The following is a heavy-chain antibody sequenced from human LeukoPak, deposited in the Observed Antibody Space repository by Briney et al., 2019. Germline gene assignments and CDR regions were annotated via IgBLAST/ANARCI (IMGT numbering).Heavy chain of an antibody. V-gene: IGHV1-69*06. Sequence: EASVKVCCKASRGTFSSYAISWVRQAPGQGLEWMGGIIPIFGTANYAQKFQGRVTITADKSTSTAYMELSSLRSEDTAVYYCATVRSYYYYMDVWGKGTTVTVSS. J-gene: IGHJ6*03. CDR2: IIPIFGTA. CDR3: ATVRSYYYYMDV. CDR1: RGTFSSYA.